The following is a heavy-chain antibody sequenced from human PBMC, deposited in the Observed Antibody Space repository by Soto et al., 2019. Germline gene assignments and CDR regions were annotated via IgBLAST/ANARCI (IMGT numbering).Heavy chain of an antibody. J-gene: IGHJ4*02. CDR3: ARRSTYSSSWYFDY. D-gene: IGHD6-6*01. Sequence: QVQLQESGPGLVKPSETLSLTCTVSGGSISSYYWSWIRQPPGKGLEWIGYIYYSGSTNYNPSLKRRVTKSVATSKTRFSLKLSSVTAADTAVYYCARRSTYSSSWYFDYWGQGTLVTVSS. CDR2: IYYSGST. V-gene: IGHV4-59*08. CDR1: GGSISSYY.